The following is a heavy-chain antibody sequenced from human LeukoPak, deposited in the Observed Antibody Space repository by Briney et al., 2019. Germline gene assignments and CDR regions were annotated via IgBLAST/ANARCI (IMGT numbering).Heavy chain of an antibody. D-gene: IGHD3-10*01. CDR3: AKFRGYYGSGSRGWFDP. J-gene: IGHJ5*02. CDR1: GFTFSNYA. Sequence: PGGSLRLSCAASGFTFSNYAMSWVRQAPGKGLEWVAVISYDGSNKYYADSVKGRFTISRDNSKNTLYLQMNSLRAEDTAVYYCAKFRGYYGSGSRGWFDPWGQGTLVTVSS. CDR2: ISYDGSNK. V-gene: IGHV3-30*18.